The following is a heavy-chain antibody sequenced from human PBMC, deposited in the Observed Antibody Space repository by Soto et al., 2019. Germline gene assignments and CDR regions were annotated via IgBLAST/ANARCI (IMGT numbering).Heavy chain of an antibody. CDR3: AKSTPLQYYFDY. V-gene: IGHV3-23*01. Sequence: GGSLRLSCAASGFTFSSYAMSWVRQAPGKGLEWVSAISGSGGSTYYADSVKGRFTISRDNTKNTLYLQMNSLRAEDTALYYCAKSTPLQYYFDYWGQGTLVTVSS. J-gene: IGHJ4*02. CDR2: ISGSGGST. CDR1: GFTFSSYA. D-gene: IGHD4-4*01.